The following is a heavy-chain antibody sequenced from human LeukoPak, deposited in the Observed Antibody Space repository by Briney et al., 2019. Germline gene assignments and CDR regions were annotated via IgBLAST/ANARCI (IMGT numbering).Heavy chain of an antibody. D-gene: IGHD5-24*01. CDR2: IYYSGST. J-gene: IGHJ4*02. CDR1: GGSISSYY. CDR3: ARHGRGARDGYNWDYYFDY. V-gene: IGHV4-59*08. Sequence: SETLSLTCTVSGGSISSYYWSWIRQPPGKGLEWIGYIYYSGSTNYNPSFKSRVTISVDTSKNQFSLKLSSVTAADTAVYYCARHGRGARDGYNWDYYFDYWGQGTLVTVSS.